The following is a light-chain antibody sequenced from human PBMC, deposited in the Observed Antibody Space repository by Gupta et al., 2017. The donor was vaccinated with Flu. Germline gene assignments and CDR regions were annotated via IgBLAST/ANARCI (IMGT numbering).Light chain of an antibody. CDR2: WAS. CDR1: QSVCYSYTNRNY. V-gene: IGKV4-1*01. Sequence: SLGAVATIDCRSSQSVCYSYTNRNYLAWYQQKPGQPPKLLIYWASSRESGVPDRFSGSGSGTDFSLTISSLQAEDVAVYYCHQYDNSPLIFGGGTKVEIK. J-gene: IGKJ4*01. CDR3: HQYDNSPLI.